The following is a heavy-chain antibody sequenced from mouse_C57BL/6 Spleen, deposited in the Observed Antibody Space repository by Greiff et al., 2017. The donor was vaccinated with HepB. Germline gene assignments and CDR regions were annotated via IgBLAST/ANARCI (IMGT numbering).Heavy chain of an antibody. CDR2: ISSGSSTI. CDR1: GFTFSDYG. Sequence: EVQLVESGGGLVKPGGSLKLSCAASGFTFSDYGVHWVRQAPEKGLEWVAYISSGSSTIYYADTVKGRFTISRDNAKNTLFLQMTSLRSEDTAMYYCARIYDYDVGYFDYWGQGTTLTVSS. J-gene: IGHJ2*01. CDR3: ARIYDYDVGYFDY. D-gene: IGHD2-4*01. V-gene: IGHV5-17*01.